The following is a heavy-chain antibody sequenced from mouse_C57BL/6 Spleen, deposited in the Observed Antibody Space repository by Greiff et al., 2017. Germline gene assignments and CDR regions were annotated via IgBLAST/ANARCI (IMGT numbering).Heavy chain of an antibody. Sequence: EVQLVESGGGLVKPGGSLKLSCAASGFTFSSYTMSWVRQTPEKRLEWVATISGGGGNTYYPDSVKGRFTISRDNAKNTLYLQMSSLRSEDTALYYCARHSWGNYDYFDYWGQGTTLTVSS. V-gene: IGHV5-9*01. D-gene: IGHD2-1*01. CDR1: GFTFSSYT. CDR3: ARHSWGNYDYFDY. J-gene: IGHJ2*01. CDR2: ISGGGGNT.